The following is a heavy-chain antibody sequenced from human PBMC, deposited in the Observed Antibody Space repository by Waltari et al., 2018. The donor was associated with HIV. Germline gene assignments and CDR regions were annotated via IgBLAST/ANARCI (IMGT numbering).Heavy chain of an antibody. CDR2: IHSDGSST. Sequence: EVQLVESGGGLVQPGGSLRLSCAASGFTFSSYWMHWVRQAPGKGVVWVSRIHSDGSSTSYADSVKGRFTISRDNAKNTLYLQMNSLRAEDTAVYYCARGNGHAFDIWGQGTMVTVSS. CDR3: ARGNGHAFDI. D-gene: IGHD2-8*01. J-gene: IGHJ3*02. V-gene: IGHV3-74*01. CDR1: GFTFSSYW.